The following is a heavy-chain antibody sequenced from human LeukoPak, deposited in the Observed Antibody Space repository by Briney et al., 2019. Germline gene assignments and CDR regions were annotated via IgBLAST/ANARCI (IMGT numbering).Heavy chain of an antibody. CDR1: GYTFNSYG. CDR3: ARDPLAARPYYYYYYMDV. V-gene: IGHV1-18*01. J-gene: IGHJ6*03. Sequence: ASVKVSCKSSGYTFNSYGITWVRQAPGQGLEWMGWIHTYNGHTNYAQKLQGRVTMTTDTSTSTAYMELSRLRSDDTAVYYCARDPLAARPYYYYYYMDVWGKGTTVTVSS. CDR2: IHTYNGHT. D-gene: IGHD6-6*01.